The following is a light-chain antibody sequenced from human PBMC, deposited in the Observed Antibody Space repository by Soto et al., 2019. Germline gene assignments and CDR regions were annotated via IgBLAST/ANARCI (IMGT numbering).Light chain of an antibody. CDR3: QQYNNWPPPLT. V-gene: IGKV3-15*01. CDR2: GAS. CDR1: QSVSSN. Sequence: EIVITPPPATLSVSPGERATLSCRARQSVSSNLAWYQQKPGQAPRLLIYGASTRATGIPARFSGSGSGTEFTLTISSLQSEDFAVYYCQQYNNWPPPLTFGGGTKVEIK. J-gene: IGKJ4*01.